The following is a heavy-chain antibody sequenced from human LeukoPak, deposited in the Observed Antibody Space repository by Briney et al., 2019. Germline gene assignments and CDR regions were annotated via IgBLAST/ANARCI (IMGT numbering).Heavy chain of an antibody. J-gene: IGHJ3*02. D-gene: IGHD4-17*01. CDR3: ARETAVTQNDAFDM. Sequence: ASVKVSCKASGYTFTSHTIHWVRQAPGQRLEWMGWINAANANTKYSQKFQGRVTLTRDTSASTAYMELSSLRSEDTAVYYCARETAVTQNDAFDMWGQGTMVTVSS. CDR1: GYTFTSHT. CDR2: INAANANT. V-gene: IGHV1-3*01.